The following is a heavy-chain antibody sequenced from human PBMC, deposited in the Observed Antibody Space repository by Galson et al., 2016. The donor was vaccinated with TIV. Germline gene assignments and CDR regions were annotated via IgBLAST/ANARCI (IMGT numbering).Heavy chain of an antibody. J-gene: IGHJ3*02. CDR3: ARTHDIALSPFDI. CDR1: GFTFNTYW. Sequence: SLRLSCAASGFTFNTYWMHWVRQAPGKGLVWVSRINSDGSTISYVDSVKGRLTISRDNAKNTLYLQMNSLRAEGTALYYCARTHDIALSPFDIWGQGTMVAVSS. CDR2: INSDGSTI. D-gene: IGHD5-12*01. V-gene: IGHV3-74*01.